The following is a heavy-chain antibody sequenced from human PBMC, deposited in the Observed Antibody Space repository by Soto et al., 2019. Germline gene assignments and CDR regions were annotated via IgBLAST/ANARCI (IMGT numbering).Heavy chain of an antibody. V-gene: IGHV1-18*01. J-gene: IGHJ4*02. CDR1: GYTFTSYG. CDR2: ISAYNGNT. CDR3: ARFLSPLNQKYCSGGSCYWSFFDY. Sequence: ASVKVSCKASGYTFTSYGISWVRQAPGQGLEWMGWISAYNGNTNYAQKLQGRVTMTTDTSTSTAYMELRSLRSDDTAVYYCARFLSPLNQKYCSGGSCYWSFFDYWGQGTLVTVSS. D-gene: IGHD2-15*01.